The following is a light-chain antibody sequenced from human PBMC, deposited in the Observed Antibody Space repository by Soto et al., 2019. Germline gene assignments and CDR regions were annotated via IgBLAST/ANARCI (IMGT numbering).Light chain of an antibody. J-gene: IGKJ1*01. CDR1: QSISSW. CDR3: QQYNSYSRP. Sequence: DIPMTQSPSTLSASVGDRVTITCRASQSISSWLAWYQQKPGKAPKLLIYKASSLESGVPSRFSGSGSGTEFPLTISSLQPDDFATYYCQQYNSYSRPFGQGTKGEIK. V-gene: IGKV1-5*03. CDR2: KAS.